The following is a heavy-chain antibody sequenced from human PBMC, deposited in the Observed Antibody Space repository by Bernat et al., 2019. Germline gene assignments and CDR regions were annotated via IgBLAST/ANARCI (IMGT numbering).Heavy chain of an antibody. CDR1: GFTFSSYA. V-gene: IGHV3-64*01. CDR3: ARVRTYYYDSSGYYYDY. J-gene: IGHJ4*02. Sequence: EVQLVESGGGLVQPGGSLRLSCAASGFTFSSYAMLWVRQAPGKGLEYVSAISSNGGSTYYANSVKGRFTISRDNSKNTLYLQMGSLRAEDMAVYYCARVRTYYYDSSGYYYDYWGQGTLVTVSS. D-gene: IGHD3-22*01. CDR2: ISSNGGST.